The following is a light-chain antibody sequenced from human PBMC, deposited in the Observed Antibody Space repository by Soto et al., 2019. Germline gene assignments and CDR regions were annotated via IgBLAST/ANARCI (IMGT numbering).Light chain of an antibody. CDR1: QNVDGD. J-gene: IGKJ1*01. V-gene: IGKV3-15*01. CDR3: QEYNGRYS. Sequence: EGVTTQSPATLSVSTGERATLSCRASQNVDGDLAWYQQKPGQAPRLLIYRTSTRANGTPVRSSGSGSGTEFTLTISSLQSEDFAVYVFQEYNGRYSFGQGTKVEIK. CDR2: RTS.